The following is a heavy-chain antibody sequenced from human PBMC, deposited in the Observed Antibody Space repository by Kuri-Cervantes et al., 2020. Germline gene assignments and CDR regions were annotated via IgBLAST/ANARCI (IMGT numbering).Heavy chain of an antibody. D-gene: IGHD3-10*01. CDR2: ISYDGSNK. CDR1: GFTFSSYG. J-gene: IGHJ4*02. Sequence: GESLKISCAASGFTFSSYGMHWVRQAPGKGLEWVAVISYDGSNKYYADSVKGRFAISRDNSKNTLYLQMNSLRAEDTAVYYCVRESPEWKVQGIMTFWGQGTLVTVSS. V-gene: IGHV3-30*03. CDR3: VRESPEWKVQGIMTF.